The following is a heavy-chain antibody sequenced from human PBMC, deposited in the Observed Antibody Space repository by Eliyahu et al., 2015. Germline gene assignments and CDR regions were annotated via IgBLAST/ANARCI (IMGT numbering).Heavy chain of an antibody. CDR2: IRSKAYGGTT. J-gene: IGHJ3*02. D-gene: IGHD6-13*01. Sequence: EVQLVESGGGLVQPGRSLRLSCXASGFTFGDYAMSWVRQAPGKGLEWVGFIRSKAYGGTTEYAASVKGRFTISRDDSKSIAYLQMNSLKTEDTAVYYCTSGSSWYPAFDIWGQGTMVTVSS. CDR3: TSGSSWYPAFDI. CDR1: GFTFGDYA. V-gene: IGHV3-49*04.